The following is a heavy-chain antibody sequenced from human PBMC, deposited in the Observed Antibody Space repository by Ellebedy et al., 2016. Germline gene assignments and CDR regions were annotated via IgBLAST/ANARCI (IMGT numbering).Heavy chain of an antibody. V-gene: IGHV3-33*08. J-gene: IGHJ1*01. CDR1: GFIFSNFW. CDR3: ARDDDTNSRYSRFHH. CDR2: MWYNGNNK. D-gene: IGHD2-8*01. Sequence: GGSLRLSCSVPGFIFSNFWMTWVRQAPGKGLEWVAVMWYNGNNKYYADSMKSRFTVSRDTSKNTVYLQMNSLRPEDTAVYFCARDDDTNSRYSRFHHWGQGTLVTVSS.